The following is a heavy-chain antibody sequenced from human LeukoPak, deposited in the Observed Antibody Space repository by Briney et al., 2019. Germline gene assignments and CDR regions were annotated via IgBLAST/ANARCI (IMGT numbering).Heavy chain of an antibody. CDR2: ISGSGGST. CDR1: GFTFSSYA. D-gene: IGHD2-2*02. J-gene: IGHJ4*02. CDR3: ANDIVVVPAAIDMGGYFDY. Sequence: GGSLRLSCAASGFTFSSYAMSWVRQAPGKGLEWVSAISGSGGSTYHADSVKGRFTISRDNSKNTLYLQMNSLRAEDTAVYYCANDIVVVPAAIDMGGYFDYWGQGTLVTVSS. V-gene: IGHV3-23*01.